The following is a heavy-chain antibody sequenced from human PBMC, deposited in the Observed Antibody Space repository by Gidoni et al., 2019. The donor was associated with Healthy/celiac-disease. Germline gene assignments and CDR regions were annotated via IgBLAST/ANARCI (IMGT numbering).Heavy chain of an antibody. D-gene: IGHD4-17*01. J-gene: IGHJ4*02. CDR3: ARTLHDYGDYESY. V-gene: IGHV4-34*01. CDR1: GGSFSGYY. CDR2: INHSGST. Sequence: QVQLQQWGPGLLKPSETLSLTCAVHGGSFSGYYWRWIRPPPGKGLEWMGEINHSGSTNYNPSLKSRVTISVDTSKNQFSLKLSSVTAADTAVYYCARTLHDYGDYESYWGQGTLVTVSS.